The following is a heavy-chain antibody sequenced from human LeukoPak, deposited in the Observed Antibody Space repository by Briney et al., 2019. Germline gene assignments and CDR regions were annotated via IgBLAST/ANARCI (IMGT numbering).Heavy chain of an antibody. CDR3: AKGEGIAARHLPYYFDY. Sequence: GGSLRLSCAASGFTFSSYAMSWVRQAPGKGLEWVSAISGSGGSTYYADSVKGRFTISRDNSKNTLYLQMNSLRAEDTAVYYCAKGEGIAARHLPYYFDYWGQGTLVTVSS. V-gene: IGHV3-23*01. CDR1: GFTFSSYA. J-gene: IGHJ4*02. CDR2: ISGSGGST. D-gene: IGHD6-6*01.